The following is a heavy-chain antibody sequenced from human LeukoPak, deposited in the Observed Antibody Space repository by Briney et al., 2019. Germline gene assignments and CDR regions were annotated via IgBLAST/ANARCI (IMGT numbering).Heavy chain of an antibody. Sequence: GRSLRLSCAASGFTFSSYGMHWVRQAPGKGLEWVSSISSSSSYIYYADSVKGRFTISRDNAKNSLYLQMNSLRAEDTAVYYCARGGYGAYMGWGQGNLVTVSS. V-gene: IGHV3-21*01. CDR3: ARGGYGAYMG. CDR2: ISSSSSYI. J-gene: IGHJ4*02. CDR1: GFTFSSYG. D-gene: IGHD4-17*01.